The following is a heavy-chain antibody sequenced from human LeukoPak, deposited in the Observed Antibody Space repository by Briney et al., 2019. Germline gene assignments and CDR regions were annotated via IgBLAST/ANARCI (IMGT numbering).Heavy chain of an antibody. CDR1: GFTFSSYS. CDR2: ISSSSSYI. Sequence: GGSLRLSCAASGFTFSSYSMNWVRQAPGKGLEWVSSISSSSSYIYYADSVKGRFTISRDNAKNSLYLQMNSLRAEDTAVYYCARVGRGYGALTNWGQGTLVTVSS. CDR3: ARVGRGYGALTN. V-gene: IGHV3-21*01. D-gene: IGHD2-15*01. J-gene: IGHJ4*02.